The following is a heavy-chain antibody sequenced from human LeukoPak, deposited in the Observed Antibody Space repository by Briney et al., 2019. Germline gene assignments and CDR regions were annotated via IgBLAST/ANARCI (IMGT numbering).Heavy chain of an antibody. D-gene: IGHD6-13*01. CDR3: ARLQGSSWFDY. CDR1: RGSLNSSSYY. CDR2: IYYSGST. V-gene: IGHV4-39*01. Sequence: KPSEDLSLTRTVPRGSLNSSSYYWGWVRQPPGEGLGWIGSIYYSGSTYYNPSLKSRVTISVDTSKNQFSLKLSSVTAADTAVYYCARLQGSSWFDYWGQGTLVTVSS. J-gene: IGHJ4*02.